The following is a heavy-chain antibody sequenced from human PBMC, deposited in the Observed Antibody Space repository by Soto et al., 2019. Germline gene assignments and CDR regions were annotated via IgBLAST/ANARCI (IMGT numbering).Heavy chain of an antibody. CDR1: GFTFSSYD. CDR3: ARAIAVQGYFDL. V-gene: IGHV3-13*05. J-gene: IGHJ2*01. CDR2: IGTAGDP. Sequence: GGSLRLSCAASGFTFSSYDMHWVRQATGKGLEWVSAIGTAGDPYYPGSVKGRFTISRENAKNSLYLQMNSLRAGDTAVYYCARAIAVQGYFDLWGRGALGTVAS. D-gene: IGHD6-19*01.